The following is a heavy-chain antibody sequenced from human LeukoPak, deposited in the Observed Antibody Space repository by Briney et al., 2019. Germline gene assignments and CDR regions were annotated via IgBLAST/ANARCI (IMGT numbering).Heavy chain of an antibody. CDR2: INHSGST. CDR1: GGSFSGYY. J-gene: IGHJ4*02. V-gene: IGHV4-34*01. Sequence: SETLSLXCAVYGGSFSGYYWSWIRPPPGKGLEWIGEINHSGSTNYNPSLKSRVTISVDTSKNQFSLKLSSVTAADTAVDYCPRHKPQYYIDRSGPLAYWGQETLVTVSS. CDR3: PRHKPQYYIDRSGPLAY. D-gene: IGHD3-22*01.